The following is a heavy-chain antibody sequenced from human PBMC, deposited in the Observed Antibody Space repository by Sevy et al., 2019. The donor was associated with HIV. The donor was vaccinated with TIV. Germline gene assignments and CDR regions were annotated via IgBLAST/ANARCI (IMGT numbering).Heavy chain of an antibody. CDR1: GFTFSDYY. CDR3: ARGGFSISWPARFNY. Sequence: GGSLRLSCAASGFTFSDYYMSWIRQAPGKGLEWVSYISSSGSTIYYADSVKGRFTISRDNAKNSLYLQMNSLRAEDTALYYRARGGFSISWPARFNYWGQGTLVTVSS. J-gene: IGHJ4*02. D-gene: IGHD6-13*01. V-gene: IGHV3-11*01. CDR2: ISSSGSTI.